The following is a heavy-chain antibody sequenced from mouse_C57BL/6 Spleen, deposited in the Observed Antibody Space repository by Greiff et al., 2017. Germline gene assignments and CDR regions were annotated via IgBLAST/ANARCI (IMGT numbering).Heavy chain of an antibody. CDR2: INYDGSST. CDR1: GFTFSDYY. V-gene: IGHV5-16*01. Sequence: EVLRVESEGGLVQPGSSMKLSCTASGFTFSDYYMAWVRQVPEKGLQWVATINYDGSSTYYLDSLKSRFIISRDNAKNILYLQMSSLKSEDTATYYCARDMDYRSFYAMDYWGKGTSVTVSS. CDR3: ARDMDYRSFYAMDY. J-gene: IGHJ4*01. D-gene: IGHD1-1*01.